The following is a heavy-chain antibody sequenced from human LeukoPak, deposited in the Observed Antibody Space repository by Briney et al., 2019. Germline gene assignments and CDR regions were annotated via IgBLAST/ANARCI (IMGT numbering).Heavy chain of an antibody. Sequence: SETLSLTCTVSGGSISSYYWSWIPQPPGKGLEWIGYTYYSGKANSNPSLKRRVTMSVDTSKSAFSLNLISVTAADTAVYYCARGGNGFDAWGQGTLVTVSS. V-gene: IGHV4-59*01. CDR1: GGSISSYY. D-gene: IGHD3-16*01. CDR2: TYYSGKA. CDR3: ARGGNGFDA. J-gene: IGHJ5*02.